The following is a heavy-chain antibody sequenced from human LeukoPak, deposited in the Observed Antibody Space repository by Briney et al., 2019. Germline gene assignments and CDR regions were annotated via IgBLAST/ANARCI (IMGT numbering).Heavy chain of an antibody. V-gene: IGHV3-64*01. Sequence: PGGSLRLSCAASGFTFSSYAMHWVRQAPGKGLEYVSAISSNGGSTYYANSVKGRFTISRDNSKNSLYLQMNSLRAEDTAVYYCARHVVAVGFDYWGQGTLVTVSS. CDR1: GFTFSSYA. J-gene: IGHJ4*02. CDR2: ISSNGGST. CDR3: ARHVVAVGFDY. D-gene: IGHD3-22*01.